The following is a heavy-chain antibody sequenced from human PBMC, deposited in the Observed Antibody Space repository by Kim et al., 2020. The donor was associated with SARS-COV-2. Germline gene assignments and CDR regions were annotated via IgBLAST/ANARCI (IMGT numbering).Heavy chain of an antibody. Sequence: GGSLRLSCAASGFTFSSYSMNWVRQAPGKGLEWVSSISSSSSYIYYADSVKGRFTISRDNAKNSLYLQMNSLRAEDTAVYYCARDRAIAAGYYYYYGMDVWGQGTTVTVSS. CDR1: GFTFSSYS. D-gene: IGHD6-13*01. V-gene: IGHV3-21*01. CDR2: ISSSSSYI. CDR3: ARDRAIAAGYYYYYGMDV. J-gene: IGHJ6*02.